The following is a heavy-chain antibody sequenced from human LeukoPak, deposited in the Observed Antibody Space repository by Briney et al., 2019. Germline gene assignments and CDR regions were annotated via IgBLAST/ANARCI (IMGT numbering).Heavy chain of an antibody. CDR3: ARDPSNYYDSSGYAFRSWGAFDI. CDR1: GFTFSSYS. Sequence: GGSLRLSCAAPGFTFSSYSMNWVRQAPGKGLEWVSYISSSSSTIYYADSVKGRFTISRDNAKNSLYLQMNSLRAEDTAVYYCARDPSNYYDSSGYAFRSWGAFDIWGQGTMVTVSS. CDR2: ISSSSSTI. J-gene: IGHJ3*02. D-gene: IGHD3-22*01. V-gene: IGHV3-48*01.